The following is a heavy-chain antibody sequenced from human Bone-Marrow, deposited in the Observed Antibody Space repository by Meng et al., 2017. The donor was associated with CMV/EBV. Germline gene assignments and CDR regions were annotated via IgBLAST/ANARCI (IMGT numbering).Heavy chain of an antibody. CDR2: SRGASGDP. Sequence: ASVKVSCKASRSSINMYAIHWVRQAPGQRLQWMGCSRGASGDPQYSQEFQGRVTFTRDASAGAAYMELSSLRSEDTAVYYCASRGCSSTSCYYAWVNWFDPWGQGTLVTVSS. V-gene: IGHV1-3*02. D-gene: IGHD2-2*01. CDR1: RSSINMYA. J-gene: IGHJ5*02. CDR3: ASRGCSSTSCYYAWVNWFDP.